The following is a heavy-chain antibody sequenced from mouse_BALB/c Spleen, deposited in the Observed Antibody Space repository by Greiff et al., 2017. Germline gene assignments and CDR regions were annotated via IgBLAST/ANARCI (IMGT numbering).Heavy chain of an antibody. CDR1: GYSITSDYA. CDR2: ISYSGST. Sequence: EVQLVESGPGLVKPSQSLSLTCTVTGYSITSDYAWNWIRQFPGNKLEWMGYISYSGSTSYNPSLKSRISITRDTSKNQFFLQLNSVTTEDTATYYCARAYYGSFDYWGQGTTLTVSS. CDR3: ARAYYGSFDY. J-gene: IGHJ2*01. V-gene: IGHV3-2*02. D-gene: IGHD2-2*01.